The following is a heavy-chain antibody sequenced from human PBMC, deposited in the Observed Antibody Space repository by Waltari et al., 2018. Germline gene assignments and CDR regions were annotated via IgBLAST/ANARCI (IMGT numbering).Heavy chain of an antibody. J-gene: IGHJ5*02. CDR3: TRTRYCSTTSCQVDWFDP. Sequence: EVQLVESGGGLVQPGRSLRLSCAASGFTFDDYAMHWVRQAPGKGLEWVSRINGDGGGTSYADSVKGRFTISRDNANNTLYLQMNSLRAEDTAVYYCTRTRYCSTTSCQVDWFDPWGQGTLVTVSS. CDR2: INGDGGGT. V-gene: IGHV3-9*01. D-gene: IGHD2-2*01. CDR1: GFTFDDYA.